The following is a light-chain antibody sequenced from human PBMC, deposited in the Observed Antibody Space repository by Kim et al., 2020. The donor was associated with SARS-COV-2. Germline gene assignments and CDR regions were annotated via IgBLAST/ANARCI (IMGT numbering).Light chain of an antibody. CDR2: AAS. J-gene: IGKJ1*01. V-gene: IGKV1-39*01. Sequence: DIQLTQSPSSLSASVGDRVTITCRASQSISTYLNWYQQQPGKAPKLLIYAASSWQTGVPSRFSGSGSGSDFTLTISSLQPEDFATYFCQQSYNTPRTFGRGTKVDIK. CDR1: QSISTY. CDR3: QQSYNTPRT.